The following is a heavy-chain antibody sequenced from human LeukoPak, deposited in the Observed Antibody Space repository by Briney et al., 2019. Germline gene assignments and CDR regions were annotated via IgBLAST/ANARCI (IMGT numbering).Heavy chain of an antibody. J-gene: IGHJ4*02. CDR1: GGSVSSYY. CDR3: ARHFAYSSSSYFDY. CDR2: VYYTGSP. Sequence: SETLSLTCSVSGGSVSSYYWSWIRQPTGKGMEWIGYVYYTGSPNYNPSLKSRVTMLEDKSKNQFSLRLYSVTVADTAVYYCARHFAYSSSSYFDYWGQGSLVTVSS. D-gene: IGHD6-6*01. V-gene: IGHV4-59*08.